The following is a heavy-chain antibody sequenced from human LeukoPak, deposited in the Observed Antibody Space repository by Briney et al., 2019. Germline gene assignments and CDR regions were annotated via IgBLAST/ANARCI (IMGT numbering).Heavy chain of an antibody. Sequence: GGTLRLSCAASGFTFSSYGMSWVRQAPGKGLEWVSGISGSDGSTYYADSVKGRFTISRDNSKNTLYLQMNSLRAEDTAVYYCAKDAHPFGSGTYPFDYWGQGTLVTVSS. CDR2: ISGSDGST. D-gene: IGHD3-10*01. V-gene: IGHV3-23*01. CDR3: AKDAHPFGSGTYPFDY. CDR1: GFTFSSYG. J-gene: IGHJ4*02.